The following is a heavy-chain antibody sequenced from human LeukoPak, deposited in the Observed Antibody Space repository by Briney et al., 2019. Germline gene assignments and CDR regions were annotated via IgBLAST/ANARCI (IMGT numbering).Heavy chain of an antibody. V-gene: IGHV3-48*03. J-gene: IGHJ4*02. Sequence: GGSLRLSCAASGFTFSDHGMQWVRQAPGRGLEWVSFNSSSGSTISYADSVKGRFTISRDNAKNSLYLLMNSLRGEDTALYYCARDRSEDRFDYWGQGTLVTVSS. CDR1: GFTFSDHG. D-gene: IGHD1-26*01. CDR3: ARDRSEDRFDY. CDR2: NSSSGSTI.